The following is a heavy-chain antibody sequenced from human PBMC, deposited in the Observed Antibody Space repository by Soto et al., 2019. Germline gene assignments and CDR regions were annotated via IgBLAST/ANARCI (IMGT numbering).Heavy chain of an antibody. CDR2: IYSGGST. CDR3: ASPATYDILTGYPLYDAFDI. V-gene: IGHV3-66*01. J-gene: IGHJ3*02. CDR1: GFTVSSNY. D-gene: IGHD3-9*01. Sequence: EVQLVESGGGLVQPGGSLRLSCAASGFTVSSNYMSWVRQAPGKGLEWVSVIYSGGSTYYADSVKGRFTISRDNSKNTLYLQMNSLRAEDTAVYYCASPATYDILTGYPLYDAFDIWGQGTMVTVSS.